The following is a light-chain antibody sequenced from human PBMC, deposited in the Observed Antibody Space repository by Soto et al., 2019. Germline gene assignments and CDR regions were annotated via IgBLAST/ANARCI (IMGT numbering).Light chain of an antibody. CDR3: SSYTSSTIDKV. V-gene: IGLV2-14*01. Sequence: QSALTQPASVSGSPGQSITISCTGTSSDVGGYNYVSWYQQHPGKAPKLMIYEVSNRPSGVSNRFSGSKSGNTASLTISGLQAEDEADYYCSSYTSSTIDKVFGTGTKVTVL. J-gene: IGLJ1*01. CDR2: EVS. CDR1: SSDVGGYNY.